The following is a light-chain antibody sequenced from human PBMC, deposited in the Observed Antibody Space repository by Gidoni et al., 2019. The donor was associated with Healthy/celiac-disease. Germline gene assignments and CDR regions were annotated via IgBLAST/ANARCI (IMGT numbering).Light chain of an antibody. CDR3: CSYAGSYHVV. J-gene: IGLJ2*01. CDR2: DVS. V-gene: IGLV2-11*01. Sequence: QSALPQPRSVSGSPGQSVTISCTGTSSDVGGYNYVSWYPQHPGKAPKLMIYDVSKRPSGVPDRFSGSKSGNTASLTISGLQAEDEADYYCCSYAGSYHVVFGGGTKLTVL. CDR1: SSDVGGYNY.